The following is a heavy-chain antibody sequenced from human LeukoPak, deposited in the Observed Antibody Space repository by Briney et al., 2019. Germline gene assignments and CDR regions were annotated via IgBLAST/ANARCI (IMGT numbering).Heavy chain of an antibody. CDR1: GYTFTGYY. V-gene: IGHV1-2*02. CDR2: INPNSGGT. Sequence: ASVKVSCKASGYTFTGYYMHWVRQAPGQGLEWMGWINPNSGGTNYAQKFQGRVTMTRDTSISTAYMELSRLRSDDTAVYYCARGYSSSWYGRWFDPWGQGTLVTVSS. CDR3: ARGYSSSWYGRWFDP. J-gene: IGHJ5*02. D-gene: IGHD6-13*01.